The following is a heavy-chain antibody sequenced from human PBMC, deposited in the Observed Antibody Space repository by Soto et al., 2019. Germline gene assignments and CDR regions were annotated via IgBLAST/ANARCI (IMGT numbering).Heavy chain of an antibody. D-gene: IGHD3-10*01. CDR3: ARLGSGRDYYYYYYMDV. J-gene: IGHJ6*03. Sequence: SETLSLTCAVYGGSFSGYYLSWIRQPPGKGLEWIGYIYYSGSTNYNPSLKSRVTISVDTSKNQFSLKLSSVTAADTAVYYCARLGSGRDYYYYYYMDVWGKGTTVTVSS. CDR2: IYYSGST. V-gene: IGHV4-59*08. CDR1: GGSFSGYY.